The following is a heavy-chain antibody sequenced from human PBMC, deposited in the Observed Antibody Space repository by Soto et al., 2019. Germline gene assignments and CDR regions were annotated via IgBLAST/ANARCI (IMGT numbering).Heavy chain of an antibody. CDR2: ISETSDVA. CDR3: ARYIPGVRYYGMDV. J-gene: IGHJ6*02. V-gene: IGHV3-23*01. CDR1: GFSFSSYA. D-gene: IGHD2-2*01. Sequence: EVQLLESGGGLVQPGGSLRLACAASGFSFSSYAMKWVRQAPGKGLEWVSLISETSDVAYYADSVKGRFTISRDNYGNTLFLQMYSLRAEDTAVYYCARYIPGVRYYGMDVWGQGTTVTVAS.